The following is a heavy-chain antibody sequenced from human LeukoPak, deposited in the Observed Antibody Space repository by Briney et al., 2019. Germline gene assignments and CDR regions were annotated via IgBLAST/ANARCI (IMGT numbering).Heavy chain of an antibody. CDR1: GGSISSYY. D-gene: IGHD3-3*01. CDR2: IYYSGST. CDR3: ASSPITIFGVVISYFDY. V-gene: IGHV4-59*01. J-gene: IGHJ4*02. Sequence: KPSETLSFTCTVSGGSISSYYWSWIRQPPGKGLEWIGYIYYSGSTNYNPSLKSRVTISVDTYKNQLSLKLSSVTAADTAVYYCASSPITIFGVVISYFDYWGQGTLVTVSS.